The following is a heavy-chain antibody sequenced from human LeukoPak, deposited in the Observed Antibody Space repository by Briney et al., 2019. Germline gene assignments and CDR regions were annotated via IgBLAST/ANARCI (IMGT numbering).Heavy chain of an antibody. CDR3: ASRGRGNAFDI. Sequence: NPSETLSLTCTVSGGFISSYYWSWIRQPPGKGLEWIGYIYYSGSTNYNPSLKSRVTISVDTSKNQFSLKLSSVTAADTAVYYCASRGRGNAFDIWAKGQWSPSLQ. V-gene: IGHV4-59*01. CDR2: IYYSGST. CDR1: GGFISSYY. J-gene: IGHJ3*02. D-gene: IGHD1-26*01.